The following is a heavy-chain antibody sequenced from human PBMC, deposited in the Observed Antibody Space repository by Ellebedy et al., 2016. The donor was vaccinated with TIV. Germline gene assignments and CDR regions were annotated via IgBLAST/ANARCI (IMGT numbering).Heavy chain of an antibody. CDR3: ARGGYSFGSGDFDY. V-gene: IGHV1-46*04. D-gene: IGHD5-18*01. J-gene: IGHJ4*02. CDR2: INPSGGNT. Sequence: ASVKVSCKASGYTFTSYYMHWVRQAPGQGLEWMGIINPSGGNTSFAQKLQGRVTMSRDTSTSTVYMELSRLRSEDTAVYYCARGGYSFGSGDFDYWGQGTLVTVSS. CDR1: GYTFTSYY.